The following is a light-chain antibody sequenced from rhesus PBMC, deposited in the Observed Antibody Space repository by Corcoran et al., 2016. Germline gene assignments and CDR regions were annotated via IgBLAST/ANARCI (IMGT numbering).Light chain of an antibody. CDR3: EQTLQTPLT. CDR2: EVS. Sequence: DIVMTQTPLSLSVTPGEPASISCRSSQSLLHSNGYTYLHWYLQKPGQSPQLLLYEVSNRASGFPDRFGGSGSGPDFTLKISRVEAEDVGVYYCEQTLQTPLTFGGGTKVELK. CDR1: QSLLHSNGYTY. J-gene: IGKJ4*01. V-gene: IGKV2-78*01.